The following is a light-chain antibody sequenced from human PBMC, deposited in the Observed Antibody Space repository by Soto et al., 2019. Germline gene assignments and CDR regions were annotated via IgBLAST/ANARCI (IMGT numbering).Light chain of an antibody. CDR2: GAS. V-gene: IGKV3-15*01. Sequence: EIVMTQSPATLSVTPGERATLSCRASQSVSSNFAWYQQKPGQAPRLLIYGASTRAAGIPARFSGSGSGTEFTLTISSLQSEDFAVYYCQQYNNWLWTFGQGSMV. CDR3: QQYNNWLWT. CDR1: QSVSSN. J-gene: IGKJ1*01.